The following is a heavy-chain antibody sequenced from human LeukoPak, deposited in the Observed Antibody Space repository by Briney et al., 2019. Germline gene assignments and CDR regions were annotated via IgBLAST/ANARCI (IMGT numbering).Heavy chain of an antibody. V-gene: IGHV4-4*02. CDR3: ARGPKLIAAALDN. Sequence: PSETLSLTCAVSGGSISSSNWWSWVRQPPGKGLEWIGEIYHSGGTNYNPSLKSRVTISVDKSKNQFSLKLSSVTAADTAVYYCARGPKLIAAALDNWGQGTLVTVSS. CDR2: IYHSGGT. CDR1: GGSISSSNW. D-gene: IGHD6-13*01. J-gene: IGHJ4*02.